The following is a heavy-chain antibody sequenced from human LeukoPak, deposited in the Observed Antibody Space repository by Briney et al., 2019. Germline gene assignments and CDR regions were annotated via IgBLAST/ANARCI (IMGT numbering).Heavy chain of an antibody. J-gene: IGHJ5*02. V-gene: IGHV1-18*01. CDR3: ATDNYYDSSGYYYNWFDP. CDR2: ISAYNGNT. Sequence: GASVKVSCKASGYTFTSYGISWVRQAPGQGLEWMGWISAYNGNTNYAQKLQGRVTMTTDTSTSTAYMELRSLRSDDTAVYYCATDNYYDSSGYYYNWFDPWGQGTLVTVSS. CDR1: GYTFTSYG. D-gene: IGHD3-22*01.